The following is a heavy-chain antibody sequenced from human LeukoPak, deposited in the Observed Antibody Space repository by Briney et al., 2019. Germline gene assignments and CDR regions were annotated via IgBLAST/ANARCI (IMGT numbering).Heavy chain of an antibody. CDR1: GFTFTTYE. J-gene: IGHJ4*02. CDR2: INGSGATI. CDR3: AREYNEFES. V-gene: IGHV3-48*03. Sequence: GGSLRLSCAASGFTFTTYEMNWIRQAPGKGLEWVSYINGSGATIYYADSVKGRFTISRDNAKNSLYLRMDSLRAEDTAVYCCAREYNEFESWGQGTLVTVSS. D-gene: IGHD1-14*01.